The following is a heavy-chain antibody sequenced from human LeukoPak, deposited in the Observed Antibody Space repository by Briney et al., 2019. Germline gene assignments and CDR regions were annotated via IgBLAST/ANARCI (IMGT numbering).Heavy chain of an antibody. CDR2: INHSGST. D-gene: IGHD6-6*01. CDR1: GGSFSGYY. Sequence: PSETLSLTCAVYGGSFSGYYWSWIRQPPGKGLEWIGEINHSGSTNYNPSLKSRVTISVDTSKNQFSLKLSSVTAAGTAVYYCARKSYRRSIAASKYYFDYWGQGTLVTVSS. V-gene: IGHV4-34*01. CDR3: ARKSYRRSIAASKYYFDY. J-gene: IGHJ4*02.